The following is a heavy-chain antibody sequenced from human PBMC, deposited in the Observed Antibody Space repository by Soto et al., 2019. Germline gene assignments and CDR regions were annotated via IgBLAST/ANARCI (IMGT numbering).Heavy chain of an antibody. CDR1: GDRFTDYY. CDR3: ARESGGATATLDYYYFYMDV. J-gene: IGHJ6*03. V-gene: IGHV1-2*04. CDR2: INPNSGVT. D-gene: IGHD5-12*01. Sequence: QVQLVQSGAEVKEPGASVTVSCRASGDRFTDYYMHWVRQAPGQGLEWMGWINPNSGVTKYAQKCQGWVTMTRDTSIRTVYMQLSRLRFEETAIYYCARESGGATATLDYYYFYMDVWGTGTTVTVSS.